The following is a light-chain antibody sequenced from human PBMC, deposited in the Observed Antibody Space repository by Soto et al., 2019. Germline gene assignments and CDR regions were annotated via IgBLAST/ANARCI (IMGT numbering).Light chain of an antibody. Sequence: QSVLTQAPSVSGAPGQRVTISCTGSSSNIGAGYDVHWYQHLPGRAPKLLIYTNTNRPSGVPDRFSGSKSGTSASLAITGLQVEDEADYYCQSYDSSLTGSRVFGGGTQLTVL. J-gene: IGLJ3*02. CDR1: SSNIGAGYD. V-gene: IGLV1-40*01. CDR2: TNT. CDR3: QSYDSSLTGSRV.